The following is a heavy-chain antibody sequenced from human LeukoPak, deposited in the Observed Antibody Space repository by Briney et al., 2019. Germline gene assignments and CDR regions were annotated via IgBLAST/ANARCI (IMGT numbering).Heavy chain of an antibody. CDR1: GFTFRRDW. J-gene: IGHJ4*02. CDR2: MNHDGSVR. CDR3: ARGGTFGVDISDY. V-gene: IGHV3-7*02. Sequence: PGGSLRLSCAASGFTFRRDWMSWVRQAPGKGLEWVANMNHDGSVRQYLDSVKGRFTISRDNDKNSLYLQMNSLRVEDTAVYYCARGGTFGVDISDYWGQGTLVTVSS. D-gene: IGHD3-3*01.